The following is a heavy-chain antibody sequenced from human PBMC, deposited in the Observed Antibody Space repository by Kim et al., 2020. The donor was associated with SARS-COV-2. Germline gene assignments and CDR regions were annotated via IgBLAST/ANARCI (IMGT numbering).Heavy chain of an antibody. CDR2: INHSGST. CDR1: GGSFSGYY. D-gene: IGHD6-13*01. Sequence: SETLSLTCAVYGGSFSGYYWSWIRQPPGKGLEWIGEINHSGSTNYNPSLKSRVTISVDTSKNQFSLKLSSVTAADTAVHYCARGPGYSSSWYGARNWFDP. CDR3: ARGPGYSSSWYGARNWFDP. J-gene: IGHJ5*02. V-gene: IGHV4-34*01.